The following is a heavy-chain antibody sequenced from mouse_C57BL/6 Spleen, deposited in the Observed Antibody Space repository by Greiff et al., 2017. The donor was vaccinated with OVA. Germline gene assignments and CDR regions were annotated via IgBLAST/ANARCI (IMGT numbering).Heavy chain of an antibody. CDR2: IYPGDGDT. J-gene: IGHJ3*01. CDR3: AREGRAWFAY. Sequence: QVQLKQSGPELVKPGASVKISCKASGYAFSSSWMNWVKQRPGKGLEWIGRIYPGDGDTNYNGKFKGKATLTAAKSSSTAYMQLSSLTSEDSAVYFCAREGRAWFAYWGQGTLVTVSA. CDR1: GYAFSSSW. V-gene: IGHV1-82*01.